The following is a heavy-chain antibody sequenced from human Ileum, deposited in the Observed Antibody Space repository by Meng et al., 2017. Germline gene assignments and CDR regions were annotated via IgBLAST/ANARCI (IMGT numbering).Heavy chain of an antibody. CDR1: GYSFTNYG. D-gene: IGHD2-2*01. Sequence: QVHLVQSGAEGRKHGASVKVSCQASGYSFTNYGINWVRQAPGKGLEWMGWTSTYNSNRNYAQSLQGRVTMTTDTSTTTAYMELRSLTFDDTAVYYCARGRHCSSTTCYLSDSWGQGTLVTVSS. J-gene: IGHJ4*02. V-gene: IGHV1-18*01. CDR2: TSTYNSNR. CDR3: ARGRHCSSTTCYLSDS.